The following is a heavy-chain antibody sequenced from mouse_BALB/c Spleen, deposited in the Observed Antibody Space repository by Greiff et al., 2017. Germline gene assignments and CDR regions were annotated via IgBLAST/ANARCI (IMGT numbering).Heavy chain of an antibody. D-gene: IGHD1-1*01. CDR3: AMGYYGSIAWFAY. Sequence: VQLQQSGAELMKPGASVKISCKATGYTFSSYWIEWVKQRPGHGLEWIGEILPGSGSTNYNEKFKGKATFTADTSSNTAYMQLSSLTSEDSAVYYCAMGYYGSIAWFAYWGQGTLVTVSA. J-gene: IGHJ3*01. CDR1: GYTFSSYW. CDR2: ILPGSGST. V-gene: IGHV1-9*01.